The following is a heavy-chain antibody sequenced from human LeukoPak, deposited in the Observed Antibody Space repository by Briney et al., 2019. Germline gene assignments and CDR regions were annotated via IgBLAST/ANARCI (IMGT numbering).Heavy chain of an antibody. CDR2: IYYSGST. J-gene: IGHJ4*02. D-gene: IGHD6-13*01. CDR3: ARQVVSSSTFGY. Sequence: PSETLSLTCTVSGGSIRSYYWSWIRQPPGKGLEWIGYIYYSGSTYYNPSLKSRVTISVDTSKNQFSLKLSSVTAADTAVYYCARQVVSSSTFGYWGQGTLVTASS. V-gene: IGHV4-59*08. CDR1: GGSIRSYY.